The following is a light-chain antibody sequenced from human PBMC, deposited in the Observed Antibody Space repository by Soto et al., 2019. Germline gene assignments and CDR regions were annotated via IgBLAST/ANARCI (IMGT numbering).Light chain of an antibody. CDR2: GAS. Sequence: EIVFTQSPGTLSLSPGERATLSCRASQSVSSAHLAWYQQKPGQAPRLLIYGASSRATGIPDRFSGSGSGTDFTLTISRLEPEDFAVYYCQQYGSSRTFGQGTKV. J-gene: IGKJ1*01. CDR3: QQYGSSRT. CDR1: QSVSSAH. V-gene: IGKV3-20*01.